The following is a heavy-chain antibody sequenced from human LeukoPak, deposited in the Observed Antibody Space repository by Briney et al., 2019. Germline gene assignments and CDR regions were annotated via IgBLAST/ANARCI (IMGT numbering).Heavy chain of an antibody. D-gene: IGHD5-12*01. V-gene: IGHV3-48*03. Sequence: GGSLRLSCAASGFTFSAYEMNWVRQAPGKGLEWVSYIGSSGSTVYYADSVKGRFTISRDNAKNSLYLQMNSLRAEDTAVYYCARAPRGGYDQQLDYWGQGTLVTVSS. CDR1: GFTFSAYE. CDR2: IGSSGSTV. CDR3: ARAPRGGYDQQLDY. J-gene: IGHJ4*02.